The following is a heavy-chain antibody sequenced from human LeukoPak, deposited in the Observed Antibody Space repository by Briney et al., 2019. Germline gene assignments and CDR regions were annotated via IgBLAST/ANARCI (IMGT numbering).Heavy chain of an antibody. V-gene: IGHV3-23*01. J-gene: IGHJ4*02. Sequence: GGSLRLSCAASGFIFSTYPMSWVRQAPGKGLEWVSAITSRGDNIYYADSVKGRFTISRDNSKNTLFLQMNSLTVEDTAVYYCAKENPVGGTNYFDYWGQGTLVTVSS. CDR2: ITSRGDNI. CDR1: GFIFSTYP. D-gene: IGHD1-26*01. CDR3: AKENPVGGTNYFDY.